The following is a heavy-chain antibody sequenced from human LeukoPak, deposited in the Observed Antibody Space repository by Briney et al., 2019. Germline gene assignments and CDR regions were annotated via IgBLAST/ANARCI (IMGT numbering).Heavy chain of an antibody. CDR3: ARVHDFWSGNFFDY. D-gene: IGHD3-3*01. CDR1: GNSISSGDYY. J-gene: IGHJ4*02. CDR2: IYTSGST. Sequence: SETLSLTCTVSGNSISSGDYYWSWIRQPAGKGLEWIGRIYTSGSTTYNPSLKSRVTMSVDTSKNQFSLKLSSVTAADTAVYYCARVHDFWSGNFFDYWGQGTLVTVSS. V-gene: IGHV4-61*02.